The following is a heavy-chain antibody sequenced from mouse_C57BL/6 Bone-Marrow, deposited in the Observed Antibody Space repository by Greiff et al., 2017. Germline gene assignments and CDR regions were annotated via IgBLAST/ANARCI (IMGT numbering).Heavy chain of an antibody. Sequence: QLKGSGPELVKPGASVKISCKASGYSFTDYNMNWVKQSNGQSLEWIGVINPNYGTTSYNQKFKGKATLTVDQSSSTAYMQLNSLTSEDSAVYYCARGYDNDYAMDYWGQGTSVTVSS. D-gene: IGHD2-4*01. V-gene: IGHV1-39*01. J-gene: IGHJ4*01. CDR3: ARGYDNDYAMDY. CDR2: INPNYGTT. CDR1: GYSFTDYN.